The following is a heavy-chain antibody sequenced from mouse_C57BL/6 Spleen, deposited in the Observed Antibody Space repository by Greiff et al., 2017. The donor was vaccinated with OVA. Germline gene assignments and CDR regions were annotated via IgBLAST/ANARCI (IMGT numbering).Heavy chain of an antibody. J-gene: IGHJ3*01. V-gene: IGHV10-1*01. CDR2: IRSKSNNYAT. D-gene: IGHD1-1*01. CDR1: GFSFNTYA. CDR3: VSPSGYGSSYGFAY. Sequence: EVKLVESGGGLVQPKGSLKLSCAASGFSFNTYAMNWVRQAPGKGLEWVARIRSKSNNYATYYADSVKDRFTISRDDSESMLYLQMNNLKTEDTAMYYCVSPSGYGSSYGFAYWGQGTLVTVSA.